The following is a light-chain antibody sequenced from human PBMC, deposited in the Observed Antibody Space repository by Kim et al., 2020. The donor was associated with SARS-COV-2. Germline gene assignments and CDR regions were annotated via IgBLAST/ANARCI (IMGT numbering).Light chain of an antibody. CDR1: QSVSTS. V-gene: IGKV3-11*01. CDR3: QNRGN. CDR2: DAS. J-gene: IGKJ4*01. Sequence: EIVLTQSPATLSLSPGERATLSCRASQSVSTSLGWYQQKPGQAPRLLVYDASSRATGIPARFSGSGSGTDFTLTISSLEPEDFAVYYCQNRGNFGGGTKVDIK.